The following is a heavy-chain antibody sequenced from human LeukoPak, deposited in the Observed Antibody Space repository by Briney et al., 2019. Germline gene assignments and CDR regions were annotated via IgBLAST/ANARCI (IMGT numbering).Heavy chain of an antibody. CDR3: ARRPIVGVPAPIDY. D-gene: IGHD2-2*01. CDR2: INPNTGGT. CDR1: GYTFADYY. Sequence: ASVKVSCKASGYTFADYYIHWVRQAPGQGLEWMGLINPNTGGTNYAQKFQGRVTMTRDTSITTAYMELSRLRSDDTAVYYCARRPIVGVPAPIDYWGQGNLVIVSS. J-gene: IGHJ4*02. V-gene: IGHV1-2*02.